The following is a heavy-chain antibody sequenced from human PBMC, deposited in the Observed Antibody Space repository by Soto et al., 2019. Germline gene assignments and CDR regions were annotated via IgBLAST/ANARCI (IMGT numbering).Heavy chain of an antibody. CDR3: AHAGDYDLLSFDH. D-gene: IGHD4-17*01. V-gene: IGHV2-5*02. CDR2: IYWDDDK. CDR1: GFSLTTTHMG. Sequence: QITLKESGPPLVRTAQTLTLTCAFSGFSLTTTHMGVAWIRQPPGKALEWLALIYWDDDKRYSPSLKNRLAISKDTSRNRVVLTITNMNPEDTGTYFCAHAGDYDLLSFDHWGPGTLVTVSS. J-gene: IGHJ4*02.